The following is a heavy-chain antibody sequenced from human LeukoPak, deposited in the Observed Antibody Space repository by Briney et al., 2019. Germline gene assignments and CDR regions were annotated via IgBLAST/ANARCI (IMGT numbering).Heavy chain of an antibody. J-gene: IGHJ5*02. CDR1: GGSISNYY. Sequence: SETLSLTCTVSGGSISNYYWSWIRQPPGKGLEWIGYISYSGSTNYNPSLKSRVTISVDTSKNQFSLKLRSVTTADTAVYYCARALLRPWFDPWGQGTLVTVSS. CDR3: ARALLRPWFDP. CDR2: ISYSGST. D-gene: IGHD3-16*01. V-gene: IGHV4-59*01.